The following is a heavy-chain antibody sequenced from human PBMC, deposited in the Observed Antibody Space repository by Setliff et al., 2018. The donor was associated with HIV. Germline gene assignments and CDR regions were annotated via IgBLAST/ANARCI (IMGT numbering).Heavy chain of an antibody. J-gene: IGHJ5*02. D-gene: IGHD4-4*01. V-gene: IGHV4-34*01. CDR2: IKHSGST. CDR1: GGSLSGYY. Sequence: ASETLSLTCAVYGGSLSGYYWTWIRQPPGKGLEWIGEIKHSGSTNYNPSLKSRVTISIDTSKNQFSLKLSSVTAAYTAMYYCARGRMATVLIRNWIDPWGQGSLVTVSS. CDR3: ARGRMATVLIRNWIDP.